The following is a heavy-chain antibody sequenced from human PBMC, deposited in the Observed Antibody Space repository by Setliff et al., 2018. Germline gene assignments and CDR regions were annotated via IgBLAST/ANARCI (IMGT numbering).Heavy chain of an antibody. D-gene: IGHD1-20*01. CDR3: ARRAFIETITGYCFDL. Sequence: ASVKVSCKASGYNFPGYYLHWVRQAPGQGLEWMGWISPHTGNTQYAQNFQGRVTMTRDTSITTAYMELSSLRSNDTALYYCARRAFIETITGYCFDLWGQGPQVTVSS. CDR2: ISPHTGNT. V-gene: IGHV1-2*02. CDR1: GYNFPGYY. J-gene: IGHJ4*02.